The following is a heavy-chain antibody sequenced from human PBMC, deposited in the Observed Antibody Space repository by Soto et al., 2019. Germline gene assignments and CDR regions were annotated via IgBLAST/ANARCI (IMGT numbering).Heavy chain of an antibody. D-gene: IGHD3-16*01. CDR3: ATSLGVSSLDY. J-gene: IGHJ4*02. V-gene: IGHV4-59*08. Sequence: ASETLSLTCTVSGGSISSYYWSWIRQPPGKGLEWIGYIYYSGSTNYNPSLKSRVTISVDTSKNQFSLKLNSMTAADTAVYYCATSLGVSSLDYWGQGTLVTVSS. CDR1: GGSISSYY. CDR2: IYYSGST.